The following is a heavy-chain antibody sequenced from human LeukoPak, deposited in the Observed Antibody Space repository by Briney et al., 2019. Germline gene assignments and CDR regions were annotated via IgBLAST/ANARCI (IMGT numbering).Heavy chain of an antibody. CDR2: ISSSSSYI. J-gene: IGHJ4*02. D-gene: IGHD6-6*01. CDR3: ARDQEYSSSSGFDY. V-gene: IGHV3-21*01. Sequence: PGGSLRLSCAASGFTFSSYRMNWVRQAPGKGLEWVSSISSSSSYIYYADSVKGRFTISRDNAKNSLYLQMNSLRAEDTAVYYCARDQEYSSSSGFDYWGQGTLVTVSS. CDR1: GFTFSSYR.